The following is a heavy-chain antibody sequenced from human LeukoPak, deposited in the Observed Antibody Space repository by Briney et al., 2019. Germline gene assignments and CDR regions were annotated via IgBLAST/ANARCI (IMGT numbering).Heavy chain of an antibody. V-gene: IGHV1-2*06. J-gene: IGHJ4*02. D-gene: IGHD3-16*01. CDR1: GYTFTGYY. Sequence: GASVKVSCKDSGYTFTGYYIHWVRQAPGQGLEYMGRINTHNGGTVYALQFQGRLSMTRDTSISTAYMELQSLRSEDTAVYYCARDHDYEGLKGNYWGRGTMVTVSS. CDR3: ARDHDYEGLKGNY. CDR2: INTHNGGT.